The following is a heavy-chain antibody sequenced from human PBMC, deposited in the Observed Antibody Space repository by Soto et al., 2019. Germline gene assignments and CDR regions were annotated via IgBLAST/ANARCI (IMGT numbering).Heavy chain of an antibody. J-gene: IGHJ5*02. D-gene: IGHD1-26*01. V-gene: IGHV3-7*01. CDR1: GFTFGSYW. CDR2: IKQDGSEI. Sequence: SGGFLRLSCVGSGFTFGSYWMSWVRQAPGGGLEWVANIKQDGSEIHYLESVKGRFTIFRDNAKKSLYLQMTSLSAEDTAVYFCATYSGSYFPVGHDRWGQGTLVTVSS. CDR3: ATYSGSYFPVGHDR.